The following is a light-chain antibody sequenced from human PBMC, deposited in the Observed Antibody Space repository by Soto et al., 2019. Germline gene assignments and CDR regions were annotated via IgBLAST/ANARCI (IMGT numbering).Light chain of an antibody. CDR1: SSNIGSNT. Sequence: QSVLTQPPSASGTPGQRIIISCSGSSSNIGSNTVNWYQQLPGTAPKLLIYTNTHRPSGVPDRFSASKSGASASLAISGLQSEDEADYYCAAWDDSLNGPVFGGGTKLPS. V-gene: IGLV1-44*01. CDR2: TNT. CDR3: AAWDDSLNGPV. J-gene: IGLJ2*01.